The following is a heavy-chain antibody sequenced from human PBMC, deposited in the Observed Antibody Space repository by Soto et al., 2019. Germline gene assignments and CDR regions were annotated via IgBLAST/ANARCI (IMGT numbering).Heavy chain of an antibody. CDR2: ISYDGSNK. J-gene: IGHJ3*02. D-gene: IGHD6-6*01. V-gene: IGHV3-30*18. Sequence: QVQLVESGGGVVQPGRSLRLSCAASGFTFSSYGMHWVRQAPGKGLEWVAVISYDGSNKYYADSVKGRFTISRDNSKNTLYLQMNSLRAEDTAVYYCAKDGGDSSSDAFDIWGQGTMVTVSS. CDR1: GFTFSSYG. CDR3: AKDGGDSSSDAFDI.